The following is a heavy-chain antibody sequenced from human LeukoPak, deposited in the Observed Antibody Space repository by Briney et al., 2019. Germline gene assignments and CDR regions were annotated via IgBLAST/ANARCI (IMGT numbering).Heavy chain of an antibody. CDR1: GFTFSSYS. Sequence: GGSLRLSCAASGFTFSSYSMNWVRQAPGKGLEWVAVIWYDGSNKYYADSVKGRFTISRDNSKNTLYLQMNSLRAEDTAVYYCARSLVRGIAAAGYWGQGTLVTVSS. CDR2: IWYDGSNK. J-gene: IGHJ4*02. V-gene: IGHV3-33*08. D-gene: IGHD6-13*01. CDR3: ARSLVRGIAAAGY.